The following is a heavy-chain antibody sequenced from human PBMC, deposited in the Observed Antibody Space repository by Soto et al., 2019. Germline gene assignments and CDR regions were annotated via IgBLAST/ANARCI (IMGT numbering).Heavy chain of an antibody. CDR2: IYYSGST. J-gene: IGHJ4*02. CDR3: ARHGGSIAVAAVDY. D-gene: IGHD6-19*01. V-gene: IGHV4-59*08. Sequence: PSETPSLTCTVSGGSISSYYWSWIRQPPGKGLEWIGYIYYSGSTNYNPSLKSRVTISVDTSKNQFSLKLSSVTAADTAVYYCARHGGSIAVAAVDYWGQGTLVTVSS. CDR1: GGSISSYY.